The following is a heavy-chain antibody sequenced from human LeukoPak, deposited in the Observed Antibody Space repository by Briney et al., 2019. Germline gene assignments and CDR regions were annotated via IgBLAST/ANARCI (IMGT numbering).Heavy chain of an antibody. CDR2: ISSSSSYI. CDR1: GFTFSSYI. D-gene: IGHD2-15*01. Sequence: GGSLRLSCAASGFTFSSYIMNWVRQAPGKGLEWVSSISSSSSYIYYADSVKGRFTISRDNAKNSLYLQMNSLRAEDTAVYYCARESCSGGSCYSESYYYYGMDVWGQGTTVTVSS. CDR3: ARESCSGGSCYSESYYYYGMDV. V-gene: IGHV3-21*01. J-gene: IGHJ6*02.